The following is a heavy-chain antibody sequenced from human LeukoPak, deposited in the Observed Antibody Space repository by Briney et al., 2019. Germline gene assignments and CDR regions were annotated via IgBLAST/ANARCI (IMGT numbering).Heavy chain of an antibody. CDR3: ARDKIVGATHFDY. CDR1: GFTFSDYY. V-gene: IGHV3-11*04. Sequence: GGSLRLSCAASGFTFSDYYMSWIRQAPGKGLEWVSYISSSGSTIYYADSVKGRFTISRDNAKNSLYLQMNSLRVEDTAVYYCARDKIVGATHFDYWGQGTLVTVSS. CDR2: ISSSGSTI. D-gene: IGHD1-26*01. J-gene: IGHJ4*02.